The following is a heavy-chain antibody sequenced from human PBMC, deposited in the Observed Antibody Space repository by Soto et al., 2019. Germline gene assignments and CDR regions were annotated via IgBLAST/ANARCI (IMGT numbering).Heavy chain of an antibody. D-gene: IGHD6-13*01. CDR3: ARAEAAAGWFDP. Sequence: QVQLQESGPGLVKPSETLSLTCTVSGGSISSYYWSWIRQPPGKGLEWIGYIYYSGSTNYNPSLKSRVTISVDTSKNQFSLKLSSVTAADTAVYYCARAEAAAGWFDPWGQGTLVTVSS. J-gene: IGHJ5*02. V-gene: IGHV4-59*01. CDR2: IYYSGST. CDR1: GGSISSYY.